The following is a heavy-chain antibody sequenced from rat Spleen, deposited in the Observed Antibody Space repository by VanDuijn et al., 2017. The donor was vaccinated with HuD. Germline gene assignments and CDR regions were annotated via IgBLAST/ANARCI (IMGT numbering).Heavy chain of an antibody. Sequence: EVQLVQSNGGLVQPGRSLKLSCAASGFTFNDHFMAWVRQAPTKGLEWVATISYDGSHTYYRDSVKGRFTISRDNAKNTLYLQVDSLRAEDTATYYCASITSAAYFDYWGQGVMVTVSS. J-gene: IGHJ2*01. CDR3: ASITSAAYFDY. CDR2: ISYDGSHT. D-gene: IGHD1-1*01. V-gene: IGHV5-29*01. CDR1: GFTFNDHF.